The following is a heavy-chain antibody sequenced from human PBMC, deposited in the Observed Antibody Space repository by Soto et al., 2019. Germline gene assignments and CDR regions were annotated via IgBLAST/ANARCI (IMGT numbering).Heavy chain of an antibody. CDR3: AKNGQPPYYYYGLDV. V-gene: IGHV1-18*01. J-gene: IGHJ6*02. CDR2: ISGYNGDT. CDR1: GYTFSRYG. D-gene: IGHD2-8*01. Sequence: QGQLVQSGGEVKKPGASVKVSCKASGYTFSRYGISWVRQAPGQGLEWMGWISGYNGDTNYAQKFQGRVTMTIDTATTTAYMELRGLPSDDTAIYYCAKNGQPPYYYYGLDVWGQGTTVTVSS.